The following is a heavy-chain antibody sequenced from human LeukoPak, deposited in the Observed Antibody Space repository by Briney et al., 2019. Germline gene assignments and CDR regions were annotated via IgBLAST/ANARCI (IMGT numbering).Heavy chain of an antibody. Sequence: EASVKVSCKASGYTFTGYYMHWLRQAPGQGLEWMGWISAYNGNTNYAQKLQGRVTMTTDTSTSTAYMELRSLRSDDTAVYYCARGGDILTGYPDYWGQGTLVTVSS. D-gene: IGHD3-9*01. CDR2: ISAYNGNT. J-gene: IGHJ4*02. CDR3: ARGGDILTGYPDY. CDR1: GYTFTGYY. V-gene: IGHV1-18*04.